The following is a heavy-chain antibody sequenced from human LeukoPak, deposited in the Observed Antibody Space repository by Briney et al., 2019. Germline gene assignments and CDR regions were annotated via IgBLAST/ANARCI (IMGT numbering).Heavy chain of an antibody. CDR3: ASNESDSYSYDSSGYSSYYYGMDV. CDR1: GFTFSSYA. Sequence: GGSLRLSCAASGFTFSSYAMHWVRQAPGKGLEWVAVISYDGSNKYYADSVKGRFTISRDNSKNTLYLQMNSLRAEDTAVYHCASNESDSYSYDSSGYSSYYYGMDVWGQGTPVTVSS. CDR2: ISYDGSNK. V-gene: IGHV3-30-3*01. J-gene: IGHJ6*02. D-gene: IGHD3-22*01.